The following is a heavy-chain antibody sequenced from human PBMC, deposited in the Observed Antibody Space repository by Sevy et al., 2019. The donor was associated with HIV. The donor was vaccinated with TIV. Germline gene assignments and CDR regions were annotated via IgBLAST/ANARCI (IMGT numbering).Heavy chain of an antibody. D-gene: IGHD3-10*01. CDR2: IRSKANNYAT. V-gene: IGHV3-73*01. J-gene: IGHJ4*02. Sequence: GGSLRLSCAVSGFNFSVSAMHWVRQASGKGLEWLGRIRSKANNYATAYFTSVKGRFTRSRDDSKSTATLQMNSLKSEDTDLYYCTPLWGVQFDYWGQGALVTVSS. CDR3: TPLWGVQFDY. CDR1: GFNFSVSA.